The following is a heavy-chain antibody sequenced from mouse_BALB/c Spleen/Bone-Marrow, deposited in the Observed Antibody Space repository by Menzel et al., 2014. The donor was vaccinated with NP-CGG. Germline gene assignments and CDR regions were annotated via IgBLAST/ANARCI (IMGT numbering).Heavy chain of an antibody. J-gene: IGHJ1*01. D-gene: IGHD3-1*01. Sequence: VQLKQSGPGLVKPSQSLSLTCTVTGYSITSDYVWNWIRQFPGNKLEWMGYISYSGSISYNPSLKSRISITRDTSKNQVFLQLNSVTTEDTATYYCASSADWYFDVWGAGTTVTVPS. V-gene: IGHV3-2*02. CDR1: GYSITSDYV. CDR2: ISYSGSI. CDR3: ASSADWYFDV.